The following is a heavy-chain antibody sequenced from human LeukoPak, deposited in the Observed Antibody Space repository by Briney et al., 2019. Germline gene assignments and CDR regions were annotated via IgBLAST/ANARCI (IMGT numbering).Heavy chain of an antibody. J-gene: IGHJ4*02. D-gene: IGHD1-26*01. Sequence: SETLSLTCTVSDDSITMYYWTWIRQPPGKGLEWIGYVDHTGSTNYNPSLKSRVTISVDTSKNQFSLKLSSVTAADTAVYYCARRVLYGGATYFDYWGQGTLVTVSS. CDR1: DDSITMYY. V-gene: IGHV4-59*01. CDR2: VDHTGST. CDR3: ARRVLYGGATYFDY.